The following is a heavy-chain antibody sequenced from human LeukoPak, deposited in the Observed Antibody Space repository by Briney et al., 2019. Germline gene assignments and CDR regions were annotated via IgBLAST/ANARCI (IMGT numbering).Heavy chain of an antibody. CDR2: IYPNSGGT. D-gene: IGHD2-2*01. J-gene: IGHJ4*02. CDR1: GYTFTGYY. V-gene: IGHV1-2*02. CDR3: ARDDWDIVVVPAAPRPLDY. Sequence: ASVKVSCKASGYTFTGYYMHWVRQAPGQGLEWMGWIYPNSGGTNYAQKFQGRVTMTRDTSISTAYMELSRLRSDDTAVYYCARDDWDIVVVPAAPRPLDYWGQGTLVTVSS.